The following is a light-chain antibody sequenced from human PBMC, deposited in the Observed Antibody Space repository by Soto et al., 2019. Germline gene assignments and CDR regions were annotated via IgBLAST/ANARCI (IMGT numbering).Light chain of an antibody. V-gene: IGKV3-15*01. Sequence: EILMTQSPATLSVYPGERATLSCRASQSVSNNLAWFQQKPGQAPRLLIYGASTRATGIPARFSGSGSETEFTLTISSLQSEDFAVYYCQQYNNGPPFTFGPGTKVDFK. CDR2: GAS. CDR3: QQYNNGPPFT. J-gene: IGKJ3*01. CDR1: QSVSNN.